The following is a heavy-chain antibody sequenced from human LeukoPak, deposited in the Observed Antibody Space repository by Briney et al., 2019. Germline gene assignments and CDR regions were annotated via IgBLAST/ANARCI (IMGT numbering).Heavy chain of an antibody. CDR1: GESMSGFY. J-gene: IGHJ3*02. D-gene: IGHD1-26*01. CDR2: MHYTGST. Sequence: NPSETLSLTCTVSGESMSGFYWNWIRQPPGKGLEWIGYMHYTGSTNYNPSLKSRVTISIDTSKNQFSLKLSSVTAADTAVYYCARASGSYYTPMDAFDIWGQGTMVTVSS. CDR3: ARASGSYYTPMDAFDI. V-gene: IGHV4-59*12.